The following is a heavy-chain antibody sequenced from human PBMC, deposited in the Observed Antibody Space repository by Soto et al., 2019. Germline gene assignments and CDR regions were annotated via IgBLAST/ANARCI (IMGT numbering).Heavy chain of an antibody. V-gene: IGHV1-18*04. D-gene: IGHD5-12*01. CDR3: ATDGPSNSGNLYAFDI. J-gene: IGHJ3*02. Sequence: ASVKVSCKASGYTLTNYGVTWVRQAPGQGLEWLGRVTPYKADTNSAQNLQGRVTMATDTSTNTAYLELRSLRSDDTAVYFCATDGPSNSGNLYAFDIWGQGTMVTVS. CDR1: GYTLTNYG. CDR2: VTPYKADT.